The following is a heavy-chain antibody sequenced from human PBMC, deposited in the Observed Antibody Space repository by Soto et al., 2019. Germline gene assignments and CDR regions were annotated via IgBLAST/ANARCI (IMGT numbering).Heavy chain of an antibody. V-gene: IGHV1-46*01. CDR1: ASTCALDQ. Sequence: SLMVSCLPAASTCALDQMIGIAPATGQGREWMGIINPSGGSTSYAQKFQGRVTMTRDTSTSTVYMELSSLRSEDTAVYYCAREYYDSSGYILWGQGTLVTVS. D-gene: IGHD3-22*01. J-gene: IGHJ4*02. CDR3: AREYYDSSGYIL. CDR2: INPSGGST.